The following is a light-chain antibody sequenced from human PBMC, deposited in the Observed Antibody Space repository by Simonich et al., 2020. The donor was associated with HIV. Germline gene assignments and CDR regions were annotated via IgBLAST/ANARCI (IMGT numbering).Light chain of an antibody. Sequence: IVLTQSPATLSVSPGERATLSCRASQSISSYLAWYQQKPGQPPTLLIYGATTRATGIPARFSGSGSGTEFTLTISSLQPEDFAIYYCQQANSFPPAFGGGTKVEIK. V-gene: IGKV3-15*01. CDR1: QSISSY. CDR2: GAT. CDR3: QQANSFPPA. J-gene: IGKJ4*01.